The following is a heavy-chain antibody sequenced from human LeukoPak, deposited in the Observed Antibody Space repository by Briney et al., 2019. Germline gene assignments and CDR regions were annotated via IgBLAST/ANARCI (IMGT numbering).Heavy chain of an antibody. CDR2: INWNGGST. CDR3: ARSTSSIAAAGTDY. Sequence: PGGSLRLSCAASGFTFSDYYMSWVRQAPGKGLEWVSGINWNGGSTGYADSVKGRFTISRDNAKNSLYLQMNSLRAEDTALYHCARSTSSIAAAGTDYWGQGTLVTVSS. J-gene: IGHJ4*02. D-gene: IGHD6-13*01. V-gene: IGHV3-20*01. CDR1: GFTFSDYY.